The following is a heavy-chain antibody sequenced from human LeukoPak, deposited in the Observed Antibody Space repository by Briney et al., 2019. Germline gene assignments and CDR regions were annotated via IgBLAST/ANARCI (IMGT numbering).Heavy chain of an antibody. CDR3: ARGGVGATTYVWADP. CDR2: INPSGGIT. V-gene: IGHV1-46*01. CDR1: GYTFTNYY. D-gene: IGHD1-26*01. J-gene: IGHJ5*02. Sequence: ASVKVSCKASGYTFTNYYIHWVRHAPGQGLECMGIINPSGGITSYAQKFQGRGTISRDMSTSTVYMALSRLRSEDTAVYYCARGGVGATTYVWADPGGERTLLTVPS.